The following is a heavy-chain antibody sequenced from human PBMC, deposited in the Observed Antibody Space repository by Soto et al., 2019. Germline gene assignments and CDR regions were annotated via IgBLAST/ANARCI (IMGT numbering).Heavy chain of an antibody. CDR1: GGSISSSSYY. CDR3: ARLVENWFDP. D-gene: IGHD2-2*01. J-gene: IGHJ5*02. CDR2: IYYSGST. V-gene: IGHV4-39*01. Sequence: QLLESGPGLVKPSETLSLTCTVSGGSISSSSYYWGWIRQPPGKDLEWIGIIYYSGSTYYNPSLESRITMSVDTPKNQFSVKLTSVTAADTAVYYCARLVENWFDPWGQGTLVTVSS.